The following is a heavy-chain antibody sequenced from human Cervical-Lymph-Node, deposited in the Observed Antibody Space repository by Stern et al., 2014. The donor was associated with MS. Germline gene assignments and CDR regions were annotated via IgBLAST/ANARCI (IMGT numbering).Heavy chain of an antibody. Sequence: QVQLQESGPGLVKPSETLSLTCTVSGVSISSFYWSWIRKSPGKGLEWIGYIYYSRSANYNPSLKSRLTVSVDTSRNQFSLKMLSASAVDTAVYYCASSRQVWLPFDYWGQGIQVTVAS. CDR3: ASSRQVWLPFDY. CDR2: IYYSRSA. J-gene: IGHJ4*02. CDR1: GVSISSFY. V-gene: IGHV4-59*01. D-gene: IGHD3-9*01.